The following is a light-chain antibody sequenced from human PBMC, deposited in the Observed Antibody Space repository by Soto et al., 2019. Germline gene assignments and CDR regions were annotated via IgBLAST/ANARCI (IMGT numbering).Light chain of an antibody. CDR2: WAS. V-gene: IGKV4-1*01. CDR3: QQYYSIPYT. Sequence: DIVMTQSPDSLAVSLGERAIINCKSSQSVLYSSNNKNYLTWYQQKPGQPPKLLIYWASTRESGVPDRFIGSWSGTDFTLTISSLQAEDVAVYYCQQYYSIPYTFGQGTKLEIK. J-gene: IGKJ2*01. CDR1: QSVLYSSNNKNY.